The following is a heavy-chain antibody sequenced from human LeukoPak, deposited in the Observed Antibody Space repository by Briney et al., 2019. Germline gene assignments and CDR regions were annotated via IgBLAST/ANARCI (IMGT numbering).Heavy chain of an antibody. V-gene: IGHV1-69*13. Sequence: SVKVSCKASGGTFSSYAISWVRQAPGQGLEWMGGIIPIFGTANYAQKFQGRVTITADESTSTAYMELSSLRSEDTAVYYCAIGRWIQLWKPSYYFDYWGQGTLVTVSS. CDR1: GGTFSSYA. CDR2: IIPIFGTA. D-gene: IGHD5-18*01. CDR3: AIGRWIQLWKPSYYFDY. J-gene: IGHJ4*02.